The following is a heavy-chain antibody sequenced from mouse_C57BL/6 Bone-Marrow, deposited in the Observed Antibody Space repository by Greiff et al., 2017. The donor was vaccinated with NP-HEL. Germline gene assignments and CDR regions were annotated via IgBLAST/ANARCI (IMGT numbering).Heavy chain of an antibody. CDR1: GFNIKDYY. V-gene: IGHV14-1*01. J-gene: IGHJ2*01. Sequence: VQLQQSGAELVRPGASVKLSCTASGFNIKDYYMHWVKQRPEQGLEWIGRIDPEDGDTEYAPKFQGKATMTADTSSNTAYLQLSSLTSEDTAVYYCTTEWTAQASPFDYWGQGTTLTVSS. CDR3: TTEWTAQASPFDY. D-gene: IGHD3-2*02. CDR2: IDPEDGDT.